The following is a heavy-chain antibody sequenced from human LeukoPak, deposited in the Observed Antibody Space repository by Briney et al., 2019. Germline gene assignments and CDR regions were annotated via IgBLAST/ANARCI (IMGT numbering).Heavy chain of an antibody. Sequence: ASVKVSCKVSGYTLTELSMHWVRQAPGQRLEWMGWINAGSGNTKYSQEFQGRVTITRDTSASTAYLDLSSLRSEDTAVYYCARSSSDTFDIWGQGTMVTVSS. J-gene: IGHJ3*02. CDR3: ARSSSDTFDI. CDR1: GYTLTELS. V-gene: IGHV1-3*01. D-gene: IGHD6-6*01. CDR2: INAGSGNT.